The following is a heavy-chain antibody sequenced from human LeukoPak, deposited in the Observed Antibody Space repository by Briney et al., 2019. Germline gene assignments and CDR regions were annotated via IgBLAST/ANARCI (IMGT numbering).Heavy chain of an antibody. Sequence: GGSLRLSCAASGFTFSSYAMSWVRQAPGKGLEWVSAMTGSGGSTYYADSVKGRFTISRDNSKNTLYLQMNSLRAEDTAVYYCATSSSSWYKIDYWGQGTLVTVSS. CDR3: ATSSSSWYKIDY. J-gene: IGHJ4*02. D-gene: IGHD6-13*01. V-gene: IGHV3-23*01. CDR2: MTGSGGST. CDR1: GFTFSSYA.